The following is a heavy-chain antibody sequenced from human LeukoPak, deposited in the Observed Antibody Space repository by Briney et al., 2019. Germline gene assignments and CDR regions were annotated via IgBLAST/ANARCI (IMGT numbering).Heavy chain of an antibody. CDR3: AGGYSYGYFDY. J-gene: IGHJ4*02. D-gene: IGHD5-18*01. CDR1: GFSFSSFA. Sequence: QAGGSLRLSCTASGFSFSSFAMHWVRQAPGKGPEWVAFIRGDGRNEYYADSVKGRFTISRDNAKNSLYLQMNSLRAEDTAVYYCAGGYSYGYFDYWGQGTLVTVSS. V-gene: IGHV3-30*02. CDR2: IRGDGRNE.